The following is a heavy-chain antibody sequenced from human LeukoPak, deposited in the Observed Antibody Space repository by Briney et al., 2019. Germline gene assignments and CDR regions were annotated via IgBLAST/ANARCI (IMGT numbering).Heavy chain of an antibody. CDR2: INHSGST. D-gene: IGHD3-10*01. V-gene: IGHV4-34*01. CDR3: ARGLDYYGSGSLSSFDY. J-gene: IGHJ4*02. CDR1: GGSFSGYY. Sequence: SETLSLTCAVYGGSFSGYYWSWIRQPPGKGLEWIGEINHSGSTNYNPSLKSRVTISVDTSENQFSLKLSSVTAADTAVYYCARGLDYYGSGSLSSFDYWGQGTLVTVSS.